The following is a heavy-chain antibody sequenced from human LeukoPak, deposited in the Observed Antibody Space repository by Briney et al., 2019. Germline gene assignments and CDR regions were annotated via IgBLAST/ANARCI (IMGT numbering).Heavy chain of an antibody. V-gene: IGHV3-7*01. CDR2: IRPDANDG. D-gene: IGHD7-27*01. CDR1: GFTFSHYW. Sequence: GEPLRLSCAASGFTFSHYWMAWLRQAPGKGVEWVAIIRPDANDGPYVDSVKGRFTSSRDNAKNSLYLQLNSLRAEDTAVYFCARADWGSIDYWGQGALVTVSS. CDR3: ARADWGSIDY. J-gene: IGHJ4*02.